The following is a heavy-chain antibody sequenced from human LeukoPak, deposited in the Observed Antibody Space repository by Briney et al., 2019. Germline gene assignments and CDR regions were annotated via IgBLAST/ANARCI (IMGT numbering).Heavy chain of an antibody. Sequence: SETLSLTCTVSGGSISTSTYYWDWIRQPPGKGLEWIGSIYYSGSTFYNPSLKSRVTISVDRSKNQFSLKLSSVTAADTAVYYCARVGPYSREFDYWGQGTLVTVSS. J-gene: IGHJ4*02. D-gene: IGHD6-13*01. V-gene: IGHV4-39*07. CDR1: GGSISTSTYY. CDR3: ARVGPYSREFDY. CDR2: IYYSGST.